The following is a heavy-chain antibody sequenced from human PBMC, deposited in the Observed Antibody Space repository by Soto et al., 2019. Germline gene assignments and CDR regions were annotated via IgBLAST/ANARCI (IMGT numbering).Heavy chain of an antibody. D-gene: IGHD3-3*01. CDR3: ARRGSYDFWSGYYRGSYYYYGMDV. J-gene: IGHJ6*02. Sequence: SETLSLTCAVYGGSFSGYYWSWIRQPPGKGLEWIGEINHSGSTNYNPSLKSRVTISVDTSKNQFSLKLSSVTAADTAVYYCARRGSYDFWSGYYRGSYYYYGMDVWGQGTTVTVSS. V-gene: IGHV4-34*01. CDR1: GGSFSGYY. CDR2: INHSGST.